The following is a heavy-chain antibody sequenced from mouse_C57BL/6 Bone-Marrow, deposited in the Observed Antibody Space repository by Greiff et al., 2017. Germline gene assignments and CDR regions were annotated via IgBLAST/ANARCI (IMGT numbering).Heavy chain of an antibody. J-gene: IGHJ4*01. V-gene: IGHV1-15*01. Sequence: QVQLQQSGAELVRPGASVTLSCKVSGYTFTDYEMHWVKQTPVHGLEWIGAIDPETGGTAYNQKFKGKAILTADKSSSTAYMELSSLTSEDSAVYYCARVYYDYDEGAMDCWGQGTTVTVSS. CDR1: GYTFTDYE. CDR3: ARVYYDYDEGAMDC. D-gene: IGHD2-4*01. CDR2: IDPETGGT.